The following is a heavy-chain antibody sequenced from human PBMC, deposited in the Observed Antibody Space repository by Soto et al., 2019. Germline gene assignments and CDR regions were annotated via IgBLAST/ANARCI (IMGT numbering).Heavy chain of an antibody. CDR1: GFTVSNAW. Sequence: GGSLRLSCAASGFTVSNAWMNWVRQAPGKGLEWVGRIKSKTDGGTTDYAAPVKGRFTISRDDSKNTLYLQMNSLKTEDTAVYYCTTGPLRYSGYLSKAGIRRRHYYFDYWGQGTLVTAPQ. D-gene: IGHD5-12*01. V-gene: IGHV3-15*07. CDR3: TTGPLRYSGYLSKAGIRRRHYYFDY. J-gene: IGHJ4*02. CDR2: IKSKTDGGTT.